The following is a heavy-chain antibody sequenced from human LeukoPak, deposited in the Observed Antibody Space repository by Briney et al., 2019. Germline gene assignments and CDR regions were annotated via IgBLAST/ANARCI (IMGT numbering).Heavy chain of an antibody. CDR1: GFTFTDYY. CDR2: ISSFGDVI. J-gene: IGHJ4*02. CDR3: ASSYAASTGYDY. D-gene: IGHD1-26*01. Sequence: GGSLRLSCEVSGFTFTDYYMTWIRQAPGKTLEWISYISSFGDVISYADSVKGRFTVSRDNAKNSLSLQMNSLRAEDTAVYYCASSYAASTGYDYWGQGTLVSVSS. V-gene: IGHV3-11*01.